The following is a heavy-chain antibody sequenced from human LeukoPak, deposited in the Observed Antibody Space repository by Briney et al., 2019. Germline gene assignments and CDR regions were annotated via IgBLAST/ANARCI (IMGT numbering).Heavy chain of an antibody. J-gene: IGHJ6*02. D-gene: IGHD3-10*01. CDR2: NYYAGGI. CDR3: ARGFGESEYYYYGMDV. V-gene: IGHV4-39*01. Sequence: SETLSLTCTVSGXSISSSSYYWGWIRQPPGRGLDWVGTNYYAGGIYYNPSLKSRVTISVDTSKNQFSLRLSSVTAADTAVYYCARGFGESEYYYYGMDVWGQGTTVTVSS. CDR1: GXSISSSSYY.